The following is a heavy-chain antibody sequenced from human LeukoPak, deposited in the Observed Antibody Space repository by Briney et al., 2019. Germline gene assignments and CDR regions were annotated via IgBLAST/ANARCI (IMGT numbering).Heavy chain of an antibody. CDR2: VYYSGNI. J-gene: IGHJ3*02. CDR1: GGSITSSSYY. Sequence: SETLSLTCPVSGGSITSSSYYWGWIRQPLGKGLEWIGSVYYSGNIYYNPSLKSRVTFSLDTSKNQFSLKLSSVTAADTAIYYCTREYGFMTTVFHAFDIWGQGTMVTVSS. CDR3: TREYGFMTTVFHAFDI. D-gene: IGHD4-17*01. V-gene: IGHV4-39*07.